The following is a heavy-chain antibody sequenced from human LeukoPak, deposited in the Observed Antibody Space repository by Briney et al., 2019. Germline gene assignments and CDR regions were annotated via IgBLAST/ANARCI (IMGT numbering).Heavy chain of an antibody. Sequence: SETLSLTCTVSGGSISRSSYWGWIRQPPGKGLEWIGSIYYSGSTYYNPSLKSRVTISVDTSKNQFSLKLSSVTAADTAVYYCARHGDYVWGSYRYFDYWGQGTLVTVSS. CDR2: IYYSGST. CDR3: ARHGDYVWGSYRYFDY. CDR1: GGSISRSSY. J-gene: IGHJ4*02. V-gene: IGHV4-39*01. D-gene: IGHD3-16*02.